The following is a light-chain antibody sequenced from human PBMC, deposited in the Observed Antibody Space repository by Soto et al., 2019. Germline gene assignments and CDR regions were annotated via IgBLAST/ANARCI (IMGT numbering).Light chain of an antibody. CDR3: QQSYMDPIT. Sequence: DIQMTQSPSSLSASVGTRAPITCRASQSISTYLNWYQKKPGKAPNLLIYDASRLQSGVPSRFSGSGGGTDFTLSISSVQPEDFATYFCQQSYMDPITFGQGTRLEIK. CDR1: QSISTY. J-gene: IGKJ5*01. CDR2: DAS. V-gene: IGKV1-39*01.